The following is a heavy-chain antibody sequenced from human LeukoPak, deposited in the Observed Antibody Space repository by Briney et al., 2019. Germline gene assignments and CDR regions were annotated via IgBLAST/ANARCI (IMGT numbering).Heavy chain of an antibody. CDR2: IIPIFGTA. V-gene: IGHV1-69*05. D-gene: IGHD3-9*01. CDR1: GGTFSSYA. Sequence: SVKVSCKASGGTFSSYAISWVRQAPGQGLEWMGRIIPIFGTANYAQKFQGRVTITTDESTSTAYMELSSLRSEDTAVYYCATDYDILTGYTFPRPRFDPWGRGTLVTVSS. CDR3: ATDYDILTGYTFPRPRFDP. J-gene: IGHJ5*02.